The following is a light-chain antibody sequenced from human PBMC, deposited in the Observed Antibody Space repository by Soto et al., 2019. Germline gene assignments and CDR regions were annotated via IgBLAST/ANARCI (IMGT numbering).Light chain of an antibody. CDR1: STDVGGYNY. Sequence: QSVLTQPASVSGSPGQSITISCTGTSTDVGGYNYVSWYQQYPGKAPKVMIYGVSNRPSGVSNRFSGSKSGNTASLTISGLQAEDEADYYCSSYRSDSTLVFGGGTKLTVL. CDR3: SSYRSDSTLV. V-gene: IGLV2-14*01. CDR2: GVS. J-gene: IGLJ2*01.